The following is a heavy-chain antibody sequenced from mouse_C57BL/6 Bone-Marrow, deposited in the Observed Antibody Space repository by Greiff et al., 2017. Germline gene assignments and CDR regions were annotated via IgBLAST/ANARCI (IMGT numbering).Heavy chain of an antibody. CDR3: ARDSYYYGSGLFAY. J-gene: IGHJ3*01. CDR1: GYTFTSYW. D-gene: IGHD1-1*01. V-gene: IGHV1-69*01. Sequence: QVQLKQPGAELVMPGASVKLSCKASGYTFTSYWMHWVKQRPGQGLEWIGEIDPSDSYTNYNQKFKGKSTLTVDKSSSTAYMQLSSLTSEDSAVYYCARDSYYYGSGLFAYWGQGTLVTVSA. CDR2: IDPSDSYT.